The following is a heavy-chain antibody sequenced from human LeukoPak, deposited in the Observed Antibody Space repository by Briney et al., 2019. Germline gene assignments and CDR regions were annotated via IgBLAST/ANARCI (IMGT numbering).Heavy chain of an antibody. V-gene: IGHV5-51*01. CDR1: GYSFTSYW. CDR3: ASFAPDYTFDY. Sequence: GESLKISCKGSGYSFTSYWIGWGRQMPGKGLEWMGIIYPGDSDTRYSPSLQGQVTISADKSISTAYLQWSSLKASDTAMYYCASFAPDYTFDYWGQGTLVTVSS. D-gene: IGHD4-11*01. CDR2: IYPGDSDT. J-gene: IGHJ4*02.